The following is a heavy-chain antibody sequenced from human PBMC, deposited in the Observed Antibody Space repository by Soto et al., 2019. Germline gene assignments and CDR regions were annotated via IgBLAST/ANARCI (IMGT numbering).Heavy chain of an antibody. CDR1: GGSISSGGYY. Sequence: QVQLQESGPGLVKPSQTLSLTCTVSGGSISSGGYYWSWIRQHPGKGLEWIGYIYYSGSTYYNPSLKSRVTISVDTSKNQFSLKLSSVTAADTAVYYCARVNARPLEEYNWFDPWGQGTLVTVSS. D-gene: IGHD6-6*01. J-gene: IGHJ5*02. V-gene: IGHV4-31*03. CDR3: ARVNARPLEEYNWFDP. CDR2: IYYSGST.